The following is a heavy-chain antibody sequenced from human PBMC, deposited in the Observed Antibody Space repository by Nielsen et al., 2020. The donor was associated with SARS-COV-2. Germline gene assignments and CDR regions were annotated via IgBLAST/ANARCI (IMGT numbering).Heavy chain of an antibody. CDR1: GGSISSSSHY. J-gene: IGHJ6*02. D-gene: IGHD4-17*01. V-gene: IGHV4-39*01. Sequence: SETLSLTCTVSGGSISSSSHYWGWIRQPPGKGLEWIGTVFYSGTTYHNSSLKSRVTISVDTSKSQFSLKLTSVSAADTAVYYCARGRGGAGTTVTTRRYYYYGMDVWGQGTTVTVSS. CDR2: VFYSGTT. CDR3: ARGRGGAGTTVTTRRYYYYGMDV.